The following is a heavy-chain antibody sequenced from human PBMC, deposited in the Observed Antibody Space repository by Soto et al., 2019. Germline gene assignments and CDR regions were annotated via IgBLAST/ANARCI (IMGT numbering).Heavy chain of an antibody. CDR3: ARDTTHYFDF. Sequence: QIRLVQSGDEVKKPGASVKVSCTTSNYVFITYGITWVRQAPGQGLEWVGWITPYNGNTNYGQNFQGRVTMTADTSTRTAYMEMRSLTSDDTAVYYCARDTTHYFDFWGQATRVTVSS. V-gene: IGHV1-18*01. CDR2: ITPYNGNT. J-gene: IGHJ4*02. D-gene: IGHD2-2*01. CDR1: NYVFITYG.